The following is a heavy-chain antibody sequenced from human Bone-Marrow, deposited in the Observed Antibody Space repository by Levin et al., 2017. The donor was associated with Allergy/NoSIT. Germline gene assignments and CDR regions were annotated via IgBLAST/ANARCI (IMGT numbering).Heavy chain of an antibody. D-gene: IGHD2-15*01. CDR2: ISSGSSYI. CDR3: ARDGSLGYCSGGRCYSDY. V-gene: IGHV3-21*01. Sequence: GESLKISCAASGFTFSTYSMNWVRQAPGKGLEWVSSISSGSSYIYYADSVKGRFTISRDNAKNSLYLQMNSLRAEDTAVYYCARDGSLGYCSGGRCYSDYWGQGTLVTVSS. CDR1: GFTFSTYS. J-gene: IGHJ4*02.